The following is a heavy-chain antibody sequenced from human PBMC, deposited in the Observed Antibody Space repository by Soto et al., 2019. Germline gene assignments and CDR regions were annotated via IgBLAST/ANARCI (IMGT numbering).Heavy chain of an antibody. Sequence: GVSLRLSCAASGFTFSSYGMHWVRQAPGKGLEWVAVIWYDGSNKYYADSVKGRFTISRDNSKNTLYLQMNSLRAEDTAVYYCAREVGLWLGELPGWFDPWGQGTLVTVCS. D-gene: IGHD3-10*01. J-gene: IGHJ5*02. CDR3: AREVGLWLGELPGWFDP. CDR2: IWYDGSNK. CDR1: GFTFSSYG. V-gene: IGHV3-33*01.